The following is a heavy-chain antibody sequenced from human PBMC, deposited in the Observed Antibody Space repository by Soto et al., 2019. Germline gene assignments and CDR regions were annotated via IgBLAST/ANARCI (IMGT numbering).Heavy chain of an antibody. CDR2: VRHDGSNI. D-gene: IGHD3-10*01. Sequence: QVQLVESGGGVVQPGRSLRLSCAATGFTFSGYGMHWVRQAPGKGLEGVAVVRHDGSNIHYADFVKGRFTISRDNSKNTLDLQMNSLRAEDTAVYYCVRDRVGSRHFYGFLDYWGQGTLVTVSS. J-gene: IGHJ4*02. V-gene: IGHV3-33*01. CDR3: VRDRVGSRHFYGFLDY. CDR1: GFTFSGYG.